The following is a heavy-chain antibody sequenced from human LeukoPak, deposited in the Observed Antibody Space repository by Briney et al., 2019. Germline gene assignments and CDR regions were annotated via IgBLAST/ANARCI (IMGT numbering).Heavy chain of an antibody. D-gene: IGHD3-10*01. CDR2: IYYSGST. V-gene: IGHV4-30-4*08. Sequence: SETLSLTCAVSGGSISSGTHYWNWIRQHPGQGLEWIGYIYYSGSTYYNPSLKSRVTISVDTSKNQFSLKLSSVTAADTAVYYCAGDYGSGSYLWGQGTLVTVSS. J-gene: IGHJ4*02. CDR3: AGDYGSGSYL. CDR1: GGSISSGTHY.